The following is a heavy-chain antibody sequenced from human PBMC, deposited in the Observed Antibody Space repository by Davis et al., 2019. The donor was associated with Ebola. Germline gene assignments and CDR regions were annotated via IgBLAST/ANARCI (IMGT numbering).Heavy chain of an antibody. CDR3: ASGIVVVTAEAFDI. J-gene: IGHJ3*02. CDR2: INHSGST. CDR1: GGSFSGYY. V-gene: IGHV4-34*01. Sequence: PSETLSLTCAVYGGSFSGYYWSWIRQPPGKGLEWIGEINHSGSTNYNPSLKSRVTISVDTSKNQFSLKLSSVTAADTAVYYCASGIVVVTAEAFDIWGQGTMVTVSS. D-gene: IGHD2-21*02.